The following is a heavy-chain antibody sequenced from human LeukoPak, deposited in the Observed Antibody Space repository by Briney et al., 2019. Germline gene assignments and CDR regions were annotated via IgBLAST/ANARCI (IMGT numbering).Heavy chain of an antibody. J-gene: IGHJ4*02. CDR1: GFTFSSYS. CDR3: AKDRTQGRVAAMQPDY. D-gene: IGHD5-12*01. Sequence: GGSLRLSCVASGFTFSSYSMNWVRQAPGKGLEWVSSNIYYADSLKGRFTISRDNAKKSLYLQMHSLRAEDTAIYYCAKDRTQGRVAAMQPDYWGQGTLVTVSS. V-gene: IGHV3-21*01. CDR2: NI.